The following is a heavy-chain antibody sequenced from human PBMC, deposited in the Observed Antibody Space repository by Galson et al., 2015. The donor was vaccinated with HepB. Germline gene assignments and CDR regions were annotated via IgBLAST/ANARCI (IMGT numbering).Heavy chain of an antibody. Sequence: SLRLSCAASGFTFSSYGMHWVRQAPGKGLEWVALISYDGSSYYYADSLKGRFTISRDNSKNTLDLQVNSLRGEDTAQYYCAKDRGDGYNSRDMDVWGKGTTVTVSS. J-gene: IGHJ6*03. V-gene: IGHV3-30*18. CDR3: AKDRGDGYNSRDMDV. CDR1: GFTFSSYG. CDR2: ISYDGSSY. D-gene: IGHD5-24*01.